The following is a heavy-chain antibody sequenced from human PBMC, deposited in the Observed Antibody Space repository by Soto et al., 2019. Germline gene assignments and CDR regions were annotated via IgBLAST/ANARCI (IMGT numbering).Heavy chain of an antibody. CDR1: GFTVTNKY. CDR3: ARVDYGDYGWYFDL. CDR2: IYSGGAT. D-gene: IGHD4-17*01. Sequence: EVQLVESGGNLIQPGGSLRLSCAASGFTVTNKYMTWVRQAPGKGLEWVSLIYSGGATSYADSVKGRFTSSRDNSKDILYLQVNSLRAEDTAVYYCARVDYGDYGWYFDLWGRGTLVTVSS. V-gene: IGHV3-53*01. J-gene: IGHJ2*01.